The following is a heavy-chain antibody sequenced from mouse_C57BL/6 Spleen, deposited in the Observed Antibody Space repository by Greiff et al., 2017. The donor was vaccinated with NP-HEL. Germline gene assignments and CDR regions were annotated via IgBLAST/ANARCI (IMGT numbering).Heavy chain of an antibody. V-gene: IGHV5-17*01. CDR2: ISSGSSTI. Sequence: EVKLVESGGGLVKPGGSLKLSCAASGFTFSDYGMHWVRQAPEKGLEWVAYISSGSSTIYYADTVNGRFTISRDNAKNTLFLQMTSLRSEDTTMYYCARDYGSPYYFDYWGQGTTLTVSS. J-gene: IGHJ2*01. D-gene: IGHD1-1*01. CDR1: GFTFSDYG. CDR3: ARDYGSPYYFDY.